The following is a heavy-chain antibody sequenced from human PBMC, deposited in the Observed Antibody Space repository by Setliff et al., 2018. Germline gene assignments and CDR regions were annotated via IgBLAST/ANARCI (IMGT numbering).Heavy chain of an antibody. V-gene: IGHV1-3*01. J-gene: IGHJ4*02. CDR1: GYSFTSYT. Sequence: GASVKVSCKASGYSFTSYTIHWARQAPGQGLEWMGWISPGNGNTAYSQKIQDRVTITRDTSASTAYMELSSLRSEDTAVYYCARIGCGYYSTSGAWYFDNWGQGTLVTVSS. D-gene: IGHD2-8*01. CDR3: ARIGCGYYSTSGAWYFDN. CDR2: ISPGNGNT.